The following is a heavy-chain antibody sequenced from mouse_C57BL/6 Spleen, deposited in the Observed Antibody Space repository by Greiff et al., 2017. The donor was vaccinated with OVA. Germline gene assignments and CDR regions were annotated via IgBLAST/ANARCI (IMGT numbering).Heavy chain of an antibody. V-gene: IGHV1-39*01. Sequence: EVQLQESGPELVKPGASVKISCKASGYSFPDYNMNWVKQSNGKSLEWFGVINPNYGTTSSNQKFKGKATLTVDQSSSTAYMQLNSLTSEDSAVYYWARSDYGSSYWYFDVWGTGTTVTVSS. CDR1: GYSFPDYN. D-gene: IGHD1-1*01. CDR3: ARSDYGSSYWYFDV. CDR2: INPNYGTT. J-gene: IGHJ1*03.